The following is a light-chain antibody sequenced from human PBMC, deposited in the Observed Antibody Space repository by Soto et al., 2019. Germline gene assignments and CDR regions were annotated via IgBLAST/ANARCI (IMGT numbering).Light chain of an antibody. Sequence: QMTLFPSSLSASVGDRVTITCRASQSISSYLNWYQQKPGKAPKLLIYAASSLQSGVPSRFSGSGSGTEFTLTISSLQPDDFATYYCQHYNSYSEAFGQGTKVDIK. CDR3: QHYNSYSEA. CDR1: QSISSY. CDR2: AAS. J-gene: IGKJ1*01. V-gene: IGKV1-39*01.